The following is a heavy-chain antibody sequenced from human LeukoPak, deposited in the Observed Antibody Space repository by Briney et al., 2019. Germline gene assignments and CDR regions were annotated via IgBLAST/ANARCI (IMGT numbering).Heavy chain of an antibody. CDR1: GFTVSSNY. V-gene: IGHV3-66*01. CDR3: ARDSTGLHYYYYYGMDV. CDR2: IYSVGST. Sequence: GGSLRLSCAASGFTVSSNYMSWVRQAPGKGLEWVSVIYSVGSTYYADSVKGRFTISRDNSKNTLYLQMNSLRAEDTAVYYCARDSTGLHYYYYYGMDVWGQGTTVTVSS. J-gene: IGHJ6*02. D-gene: IGHD5-18*01.